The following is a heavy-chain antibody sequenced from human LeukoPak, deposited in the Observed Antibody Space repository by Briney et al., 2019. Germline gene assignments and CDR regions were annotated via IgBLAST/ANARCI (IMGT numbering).Heavy chain of an antibody. D-gene: IGHD6-13*01. J-gene: IGHJ4*02. CDR1: GGTFSSYA. V-gene: IGHV1-46*01. CDR2: INPSGGST. CDR3: ARDGALSSVIAAAYAY. Sequence: ASVKVSCKASGGTFSSYAISWVRQAPGQGLEWMGIINPSGGSTSYAQKFQGRVTMTRDTSTSTVYMELSSLRSEDTAVYYCARDGALSSVIAAAYAYWGQGTLVTVSS.